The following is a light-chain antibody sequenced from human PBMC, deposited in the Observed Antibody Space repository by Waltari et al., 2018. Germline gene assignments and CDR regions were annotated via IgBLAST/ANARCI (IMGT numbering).Light chain of an antibody. CDR1: QSLRIY. Sequence: EIVLTQSPGTLSQSPGERATLSCRASQSLRIYLAWYQQKPGQAPRLLIYHASTRATGIPDRFSGSGSGTDFSLTISRLEPEDFAVYYCQHYESLPVTLGQGTKVEIK. J-gene: IGKJ1*01. V-gene: IGKV3-20*01. CDR3: QHYESLPVT. CDR2: HAS.